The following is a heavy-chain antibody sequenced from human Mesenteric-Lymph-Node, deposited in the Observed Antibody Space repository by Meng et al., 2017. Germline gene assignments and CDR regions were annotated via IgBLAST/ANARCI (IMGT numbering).Heavy chain of an antibody. V-gene: IGHV1-18*01. D-gene: IGHD3-10*01. Sequence: ASVKVSCKTSGYSFTSYGITWVRQAPGQGLEWMGWISAYSGQTRYAQNLQGRLIMTTDTSTSTAYMELRSLRSDDTAVYYCAVYGSGSRWDYGMDVWGQGTTVTVSS. CDR3: AVYGSGSRWDYGMDV. J-gene: IGHJ6*02. CDR1: GYSFTSYG. CDR2: ISAYSGQT.